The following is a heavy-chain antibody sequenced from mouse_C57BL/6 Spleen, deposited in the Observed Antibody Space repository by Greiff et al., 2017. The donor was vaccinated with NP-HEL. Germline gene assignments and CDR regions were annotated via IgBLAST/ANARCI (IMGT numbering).Heavy chain of an antibody. V-gene: IGHV1-52*01. Sequence: QVQLKQPGAELVRPGSSVKLSCKASGYTFTSYWMHWVKQRPIQGLEWIGNIDPSDSETHYNQKFKDKATLTVDKSSSTAYMQLSSLTSEDSAVYYCARNGASGGYFDYWGQGTTLTVSS. CDR1: GYTFTSYW. CDR2: IDPSDSET. D-gene: IGHD6-1*01. CDR3: ARNGASGGYFDY. J-gene: IGHJ2*01.